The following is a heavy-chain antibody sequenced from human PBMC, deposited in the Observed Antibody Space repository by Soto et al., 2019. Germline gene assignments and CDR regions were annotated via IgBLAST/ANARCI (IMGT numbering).Heavy chain of an antibody. CDR3: AREASVLIPAAQHSRFDS. J-gene: IGHJ4*02. Sequence: ASVKFSCKGFGYSFMKYGINWVRQAPGQGLEWVGWISPYSGYTHSAQKFHGRLTLTTDTAASKAYMELRILRSADTALYYCAREASVLIPAAQHSRFDSWGEGTLVTVSS. CDR2: ISPYSGYT. CDR1: GYSFMKYG. V-gene: IGHV1-18*01. D-gene: IGHD2-2*01.